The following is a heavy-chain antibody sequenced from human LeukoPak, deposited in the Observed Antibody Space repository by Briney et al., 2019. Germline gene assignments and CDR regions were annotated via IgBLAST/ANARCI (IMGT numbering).Heavy chain of an antibody. J-gene: IGHJ4*02. CDR2: IYYSGST. CDR1: GGSICSYY. CDR3: ARSSGYSYGYDYFDY. D-gene: IGHD5-18*01. Sequence: SETLSLTCTVSGGSICSYYWSWIRQPPGKGLEWIGYIYYSGSTNYNPSLKSRVTISVDTSKNQFSLKLSSVTAADTAVYYCARSSGYSYGYDYFDYWGQGTLVTVSS. V-gene: IGHV4-59*08.